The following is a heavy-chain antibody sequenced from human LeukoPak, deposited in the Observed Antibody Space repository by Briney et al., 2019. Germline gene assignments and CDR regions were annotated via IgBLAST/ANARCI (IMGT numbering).Heavy chain of an antibody. J-gene: IGHJ4*02. CDR1: GFTFSNSW. CDR2: IKTDGSDK. V-gene: IGHV3-7*03. Sequence: GGSLRLSCAASGFTFSNSWMSWVRQAPGKGPEWVGDIKTDGSDKYYVGSVKGPFTISRDNAKNSLYLKMNSLRAEDTAVYYCARDSLIQYGSGSYWGFDYWGQGILVTVSS. CDR3: ARDSLIQYGSGSYWGFDY. D-gene: IGHD3-10*01.